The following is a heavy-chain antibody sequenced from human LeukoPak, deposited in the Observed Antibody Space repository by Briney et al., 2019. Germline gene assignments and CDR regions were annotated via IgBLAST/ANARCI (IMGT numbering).Heavy chain of an antibody. V-gene: IGHV5-10-1*01. Sequence: GESLRISCKGSGYSFTSFWINWVRQMPGKALEWMGRIDPSDSYTNYSPSFQGHVTISADKSISTAYLQWSNLKASDTAIYYCARWRRLDYWGQGTLVTVSP. CDR3: ARWRRLDY. CDR1: GYSFTSFW. J-gene: IGHJ4*02. CDR2: IDPSDSYT.